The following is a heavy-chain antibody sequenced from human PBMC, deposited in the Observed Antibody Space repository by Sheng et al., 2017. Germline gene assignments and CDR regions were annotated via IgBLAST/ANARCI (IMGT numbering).Heavy chain of an antibody. Sequence: QVQLVESGGGLVKPGGSLRLSCAASGFTFSDYYMSWIRRAPGKGLEWLSYISDNSHTNYADSVKGRFTISRDNAKNSLFLQINSLRAEDTAVYYCARNLDFGLNGGPNWFDPWGQGTLVTVSS. CDR3: ARNLDFGLNGGPNWFDP. D-gene: IGHD4-17*01. V-gene: IGHV3-11*05. CDR1: GFTFSDYY. J-gene: IGHJ5*02. CDR2: ISDNSHT.